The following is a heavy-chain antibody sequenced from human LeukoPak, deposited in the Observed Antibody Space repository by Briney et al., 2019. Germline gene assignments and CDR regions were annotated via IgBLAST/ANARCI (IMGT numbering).Heavy chain of an antibody. V-gene: IGHV4-34*01. CDR1: GGSFSGYY. CDR2: INHSGIT. Sequence: SETLSLTCAVYGGSFSGYYWSWIRQPPAKGLEWFGEINHSGITNYNPSLKSRVTISVDTSKNQFSLKLSSVTAADTAVYYCARVGPNRDYVWGSYRYSFDYWGQGTLVTVSS. CDR3: ARVGPNRDYVWGSYRYSFDY. J-gene: IGHJ4*02. D-gene: IGHD3-16*02.